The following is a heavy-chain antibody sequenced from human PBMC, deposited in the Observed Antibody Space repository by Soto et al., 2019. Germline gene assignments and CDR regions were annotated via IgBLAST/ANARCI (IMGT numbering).Heavy chain of an antibody. CDR3: ARDNRRITFGGVIVKTGAFDI. V-gene: IGHV1-2*04. D-gene: IGHD3-16*02. CDR2: INPNSGGT. Sequence: VASVKVSCKASGYTFTGYYMHWVRQAPGQGLEWMGWINPNSGGTNYAQKFQGWVTMTRDTSISTAYMELSRLRSDDTAVYYCARDNRRITFGGVIVKTGAFDIWGQGTMVTVSS. J-gene: IGHJ3*02. CDR1: GYTFTGYY.